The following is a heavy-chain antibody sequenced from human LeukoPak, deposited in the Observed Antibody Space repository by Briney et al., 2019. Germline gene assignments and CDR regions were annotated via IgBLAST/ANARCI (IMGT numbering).Heavy chain of an antibody. J-gene: IGHJ3*01. Sequence: PGGSLRLSCAASGFTFNDFAMTWVRQAPGKGLEWVSTIADAGTYYADSVKGRFIISRDNSKNMLYLQLNSLGADDTATYYCARNLGPFDVRGHGTMVTVSS. CDR3: ARNLGPFDV. CDR1: GFTFNDFA. D-gene: IGHD3-16*01. CDR2: IADAGT. V-gene: IGHV3-23*01.